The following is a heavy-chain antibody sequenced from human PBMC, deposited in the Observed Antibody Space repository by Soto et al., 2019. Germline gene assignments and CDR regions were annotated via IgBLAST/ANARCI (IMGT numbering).Heavy chain of an antibody. V-gene: IGHV4-34*01. J-gene: IGHJ4*02. CDR2: INHSGST. Sequence: ETLSLTCAVYGGSFSGYYWSWIRQPPGKGLEWIGEINHSGSTNYNPSLKSRVTISVDTSKNQFSLKLSSVTAADTAVYYCATKRGSSWYFDYWGQGTLVTVSS. D-gene: IGHD6-13*01. CDR1: GGSFSGYY. CDR3: ATKRGSSWYFDY.